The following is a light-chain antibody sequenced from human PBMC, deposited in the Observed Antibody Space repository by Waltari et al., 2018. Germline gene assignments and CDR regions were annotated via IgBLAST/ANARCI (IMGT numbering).Light chain of an antibody. Sequence: EIVLPQSPATLSLSPGERAPLSCRASQNIDSYLAWYQLKPGQVPRLLIYDASNRATGIPARFSGSGSGADFTLIISSLEPEDFAVYYCHQRSKWPLTFGGGTKVEIK. J-gene: IGKJ4*01. CDR2: DAS. CDR1: QNIDSY. CDR3: HQRSKWPLT. V-gene: IGKV3-11*01.